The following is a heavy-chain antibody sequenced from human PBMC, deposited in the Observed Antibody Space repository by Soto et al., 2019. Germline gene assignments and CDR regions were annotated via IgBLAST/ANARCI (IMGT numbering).Heavy chain of an antibody. J-gene: IGHJ4*02. CDR2: IYWNDDK. CDR1: GFSLSTSGLG. D-gene: IGHD6-19*01. CDR3: AHRPSGWYLFDY. Sequence: QITLKESGPTLVRPTQTLTLTCTFSGFSLSTSGLGVGWIRQPPGKALEWLALIYWNDDKRYSPSLKARPTIPKDTSNNQVVLTMTNMDPVDTATYYCAHRPSGWYLFDYWGQGTLVTVSS. V-gene: IGHV2-5*01.